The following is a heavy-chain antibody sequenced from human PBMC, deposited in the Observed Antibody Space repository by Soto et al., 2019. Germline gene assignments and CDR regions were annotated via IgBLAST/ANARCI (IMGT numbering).Heavy chain of an antibody. CDR3: ARGWGSNWYFDL. CDR2: IYHSGST. CDR1: GGSISSGGYS. D-gene: IGHD3-16*01. J-gene: IGHJ2*01. Sequence: QLQLQESGSGLVKPSQTLSLTCAVSGGSISSGGYSWNWIRQPPGKGLEWIGYIYHSGSTYYIPSLKSRVTISLDRSKNQFSLRLSSVTAADTAVYYCARGWGSNWYFDLWGRGTLVTVSS. V-gene: IGHV4-30-2*01.